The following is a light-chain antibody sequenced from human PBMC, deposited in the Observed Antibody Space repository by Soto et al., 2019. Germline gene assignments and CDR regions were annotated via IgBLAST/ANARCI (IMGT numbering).Light chain of an antibody. Sequence: IVLTQSPATLSVSPGERSTLSCRASQMVSSNLAWYQQKPGQAPRLLIPGASTRATGVPARFSGSGSGTEFTLTITRLQSEDFAVYCCQTYNNWPLTFGPGTRRELK. CDR1: QMVSSN. V-gene: IGKV3D-15*01. CDR3: QTYNNWPLT. CDR2: GAS. J-gene: IGKJ5*01.